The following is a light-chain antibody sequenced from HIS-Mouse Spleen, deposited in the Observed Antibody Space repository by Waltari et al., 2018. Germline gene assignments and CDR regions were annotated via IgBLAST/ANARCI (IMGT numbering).Light chain of an antibody. J-gene: IGLJ2*01. CDR1: ISDVGGYNY. CDR2: DVS. CDR3: SSYTSSSTLEVV. V-gene: IGLV2-14*03. Sequence: QSALTQPASVSGSPGQSITISCPGTISDVGGYNYVSWYQQHPGKAPKLMIYDVSNRPSGVSNRFSGSKSGNTASLTISGLQAEDEADYYCSSYTSSSTLEVVFGGGTKLTVL.